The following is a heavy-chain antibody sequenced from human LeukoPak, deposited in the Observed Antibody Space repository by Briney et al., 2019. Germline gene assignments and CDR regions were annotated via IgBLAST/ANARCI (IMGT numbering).Heavy chain of an antibody. D-gene: IGHD2-2*01. CDR1: GGSISTYY. CDR2: IYYSGST. V-gene: IGHV4-59*01. CDR3: ARDKKGASCYDY. Sequence: SETLSLTCTVSGGSISTYYWNWIRQPPGKGLEWIGYIYYSGSTNYNPSLKSRVTISVDTSKNQFSLKLNSVTAADTAVYYCARDKKGASCYDYWGQGTLVTVSS. J-gene: IGHJ4*02.